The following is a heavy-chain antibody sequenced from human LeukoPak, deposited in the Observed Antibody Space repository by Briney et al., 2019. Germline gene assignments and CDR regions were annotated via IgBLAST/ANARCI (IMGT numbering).Heavy chain of an antibody. V-gene: IGHV1-2*02. CDR3: ARVTLDYLEYWYFDL. Sequence: GASVKVSCKASGYTFTGYYMHWVRQAPGQGLEWMGWIKPNSGGTNYAQKFQGRVTMTRDTSISTAYMELSRLRSDDTAVYYCARVTLDYLEYWYFDLWGRGTLVTVSS. CDR2: IKPNSGGT. J-gene: IGHJ2*01. CDR1: GYTFTGYY. D-gene: IGHD4-11*01.